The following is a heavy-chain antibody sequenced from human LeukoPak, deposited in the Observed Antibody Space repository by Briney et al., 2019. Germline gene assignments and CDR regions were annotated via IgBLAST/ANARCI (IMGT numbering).Heavy chain of an antibody. J-gene: IGHJ5*02. CDR3: ARGRYVSSSWFDP. CDR1: GFTFSSYG. Sequence: GGSLRLSCAASGFTFSSYGMHWVRQAPGKGLEWVAVISYDGSNKYYADSVKGRFTISRDNSKNTLLLQMNSLTAEDTAVCYCARGRYVSSSWFDPWGQGTLVTVSS. V-gene: IGHV3-30*03. CDR2: ISYDGSNK. D-gene: IGHD5-12*01.